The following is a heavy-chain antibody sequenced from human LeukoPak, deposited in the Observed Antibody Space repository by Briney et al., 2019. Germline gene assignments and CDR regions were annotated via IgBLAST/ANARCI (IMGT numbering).Heavy chain of an antibody. CDR1: GYTFTSYG. J-gene: IGHJ4*02. V-gene: IGHV1-18*01. D-gene: IGHD3-3*01. Sequence: EASVKVSCKASGYTFTSYGISWVRQAPGQGLEWMGWISAYNGNTNYAQKLQGRVTMTTDTSTSTAYMELRSLRSDDTAVYYCATYPNVRFLEWYHPPVFDYWGQGTLVTVSS. CDR3: ATYPNVRFLEWYHPPVFDY. CDR2: ISAYNGNT.